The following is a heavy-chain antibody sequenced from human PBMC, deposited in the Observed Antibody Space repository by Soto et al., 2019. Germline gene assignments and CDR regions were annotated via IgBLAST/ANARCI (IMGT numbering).Heavy chain of an antibody. Sequence: PGGSLRLSCAASGFTFSSYGMHWVRQAPGKGLEWVAVTWYDGSNKYYADSVKGRFTISRDNSKNTLYLQMNSLRAEDTAVYYCARDNDAFDIWGQGTMVTVSS. J-gene: IGHJ3*02. V-gene: IGHV3-33*01. CDR1: GFTFSSYG. CDR3: ARDNDAFDI. CDR2: TWYDGSNK.